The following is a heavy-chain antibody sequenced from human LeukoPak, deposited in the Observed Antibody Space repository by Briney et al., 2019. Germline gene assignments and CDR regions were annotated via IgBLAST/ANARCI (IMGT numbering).Heavy chain of an antibody. CDR1: GFTFSSYA. Sequence: PGGSLRLSCAASGFTFSSYAMSWVRPAPGKGLEWVSAISVSGGSTYYADSVKGRFTISRDNSKNTLYLQMNSLRAEDTAVYYCAKDANYGDPGDDAFDIWGQGTMVTVSS. CDR2: ISVSGGST. D-gene: IGHD4-17*01. CDR3: AKDANYGDPGDDAFDI. J-gene: IGHJ3*02. V-gene: IGHV3-23*01.